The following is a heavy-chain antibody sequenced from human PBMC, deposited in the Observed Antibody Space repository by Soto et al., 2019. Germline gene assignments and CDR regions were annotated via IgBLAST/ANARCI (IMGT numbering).Heavy chain of an antibody. CDR2: IFYTGST. CDR1: GGTINSGDYF. D-gene: IGHD3-3*01. V-gene: IGHV4-30-4*01. CDR3: PKVNATFYRHYDFGY. Sequence: SETLSLTCSVSGGTINSGDYFWSWIRQPPGKGLEWIGSIFYTGSTYYSPSLKSRASMSMDTSKTLFSLRLRSLTAADTAVYFCPKVNATFYRHYDFGYWGPVTPVTVFS. J-gene: IGHJ1*01.